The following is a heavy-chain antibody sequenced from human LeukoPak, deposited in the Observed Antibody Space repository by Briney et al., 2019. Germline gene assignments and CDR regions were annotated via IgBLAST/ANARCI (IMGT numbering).Heavy chain of an antibody. V-gene: IGHV3-33*01. CDR1: GFIFSTYG. CDR3: ARAVGPFDF. CDR2: IWYDGSNK. Sequence: GGSLRLSCAASGFIFSTYGMHWVRQAPGKGLEWVAVIWYDGSNKYYADSVKGRFTISRDNSKNTQNLLMNNLRAEDTAVYYCARAVGPFDFWGQGTMVTASA. J-gene: IGHJ3*01.